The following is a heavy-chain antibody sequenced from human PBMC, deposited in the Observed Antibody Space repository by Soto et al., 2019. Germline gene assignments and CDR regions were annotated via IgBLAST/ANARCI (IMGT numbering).Heavy chain of an antibody. V-gene: IGHV1-69*13. J-gene: IGHJ5*02. Sequence: ASVKVSCKASGGTFSSYAISWVRQAPGQGLEWMGGIIPIFGTANYAQKFQGRVTITADESTSTAYMELSSLRSEDTAVYYCARVKGGASGYWFDPWGQGTLVTVSS. CDR1: GGTFSSYA. CDR3: ARVKGGASGYWFDP. D-gene: IGHD5-12*01. CDR2: IIPIFGTA.